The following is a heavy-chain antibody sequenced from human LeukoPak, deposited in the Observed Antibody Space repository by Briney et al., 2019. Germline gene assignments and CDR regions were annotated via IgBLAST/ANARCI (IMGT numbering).Heavy chain of an antibody. CDR2: ISGSGGST. V-gene: IGHV3-23*01. CDR1: GFTFSSYW. J-gene: IGHJ4*02. Sequence: GGSLRLSCAASGFTFSSYWMHWVRQAPGKGVVWVSAISGSGGSTYYADSVKGRFTISRDNSKNTLYLQMNSLRAEDTAVYYCAKSVEIRSFDYWGQGTLVTVSS. CDR3: AKSVEIRSFDY. D-gene: IGHD3-10*01.